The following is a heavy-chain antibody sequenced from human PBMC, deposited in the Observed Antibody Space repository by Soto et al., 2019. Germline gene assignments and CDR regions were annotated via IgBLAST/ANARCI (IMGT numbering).Heavy chain of an antibody. Sequence: GGSLRLSCVASRFTFTSYAMSWVRQAPGKGLEWVAAISASGGATIHADSVKGRLTISRDNSKNTLYLQMNSLRAEDTAVYYCAKDVEGGSLFRGAFDYWGQGSQVTVSS. CDR3: AKDVEGGSLFRGAFDY. D-gene: IGHD1-26*01. V-gene: IGHV3-23*01. CDR2: ISASGGAT. CDR1: RFTFTSYA. J-gene: IGHJ4*02.